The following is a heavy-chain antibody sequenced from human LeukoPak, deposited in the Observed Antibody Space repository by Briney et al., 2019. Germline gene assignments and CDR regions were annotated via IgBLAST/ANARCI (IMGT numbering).Heavy chain of an antibody. Sequence: SETLSLTCTVSGGSISSYYWSWIRQPPGKGLEWIGYIYYSGSTYYNPSLKSRVTISVDTSKNQFSLKLSSVTAADTAVYYCASEVAATPNYFDYWGQGTLVTVSS. CDR2: IYYSGST. V-gene: IGHV4-59*12. CDR1: GGSISSYY. D-gene: IGHD2-15*01. CDR3: ASEVAATPNYFDY. J-gene: IGHJ4*02.